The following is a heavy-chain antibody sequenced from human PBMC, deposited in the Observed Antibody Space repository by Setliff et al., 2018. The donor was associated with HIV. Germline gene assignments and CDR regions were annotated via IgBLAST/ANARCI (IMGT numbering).Heavy chain of an antibody. J-gene: IGHJ4*02. D-gene: IGHD6-19*01. CDR3: AKNVYRSPWSPLNY. CDR2: IRYDDTYK. Sequence: GGSLRLSCAASGFTFSSYGMHWVRQAPGKGLEWVAFIRYDDTYKYYVDSVKGRFTISRDNSKNTLYLQMNSLRPEDTAVYYCAKNVYRSPWSPLNYWGQGTLVTVSS. V-gene: IGHV3-30*02. CDR1: GFTFSSYG.